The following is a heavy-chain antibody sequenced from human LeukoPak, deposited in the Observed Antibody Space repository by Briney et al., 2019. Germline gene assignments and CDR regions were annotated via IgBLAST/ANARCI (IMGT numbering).Heavy chain of an antibody. J-gene: IGHJ6*02. D-gene: IGHD3-22*01. CDR3: AVNYYDSSGYYLMDV. CDR1: GGSIGVYY. Sequence: SETLSLTCTVSGGSIGVYYWSWIRQPPGKGLEWIGEINHSGSTNYNPSLKSRVTISVDTSKNQFSLKLSSVTAADTAVYYCAVNYYDSSGYYLMDVWGQGTTVTVSS. CDR2: INHSGST. V-gene: IGHV4-34*01.